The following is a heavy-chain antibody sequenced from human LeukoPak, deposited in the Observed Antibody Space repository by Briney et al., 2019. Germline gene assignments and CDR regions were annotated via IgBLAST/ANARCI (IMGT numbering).Heavy chain of an antibody. V-gene: IGHV1-69*13. CDR1: GGTFSSYA. J-gene: IGHJ4*02. CDR3: ARAPEGNAAAGTYHYYFDY. D-gene: IGHD6-13*01. Sequence: SVKVSCKASGGTFSSYAISWVRQAPGQGLEWMGGIIPIFGTANYAQKFQGRVTITADESTSTAYMELSSLRSDDTAVYYCARAPEGNAAAGTYHYYFDYWGQGTLVTVSS. CDR2: IIPIFGTA.